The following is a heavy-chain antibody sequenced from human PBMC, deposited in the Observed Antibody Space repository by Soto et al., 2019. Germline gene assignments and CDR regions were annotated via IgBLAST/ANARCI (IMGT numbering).Heavy chain of an antibody. CDR1: GYTFTSYA. D-gene: IGHD6-19*01. Sequence: ASVKVSCKASGYTFTSYAMHWVRQAPGQRLEWMGWINAGNGNTKYSQKFQGRVTITRDTSASTAYMELSSLRSEDTAVYYCARDSIEAVAGLYNRFDPWGQGTLVTVSS. CDR3: ARDSIEAVAGLYNRFDP. J-gene: IGHJ5*02. CDR2: INAGNGNT. V-gene: IGHV1-3*01.